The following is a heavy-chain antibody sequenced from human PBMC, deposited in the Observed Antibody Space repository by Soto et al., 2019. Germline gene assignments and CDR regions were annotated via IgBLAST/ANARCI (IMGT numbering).Heavy chain of an antibody. CDR3: AKVGIEFYYYYYMDV. V-gene: IGHV3-23*01. CDR1: GFTFSSYA. D-gene: IGHD1-26*01. J-gene: IGHJ6*03. Sequence: EVQLLESGGGLVQPGGSLRLSCAASGFTFSSYAMSWVRQAPGKGLEWVSAISGSGGSTYYADSVKGRLSIARANSKKTLYLQMNSLRAEDTAVYYCAKVGIEFYYYYYMDVWGKGTTVTVSS. CDR2: ISGSGGST.